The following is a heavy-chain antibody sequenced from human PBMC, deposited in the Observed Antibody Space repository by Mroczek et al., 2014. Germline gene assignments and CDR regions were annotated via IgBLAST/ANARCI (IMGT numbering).Heavy chain of an antibody. CDR1: GGSISSSSYY. J-gene: IGHJ4*02. CDR3: AGFSRGDFHYFFDS. V-gene: IGHV4-39*01. D-gene: IGHD2/OR15-2a*01. CDR2: LQYSGST. Sequence: QVQLQQWGPGLVKPSETLSLTCNVSGGSISSSSYYWGWIRQPPGKGPEWIGSLQYSGSTYYNPSLMSRVTISLDTSKSQFSLKLSSVTAADTALYYCAGFSRGDFHYFFDSWGQGALVTVSS.